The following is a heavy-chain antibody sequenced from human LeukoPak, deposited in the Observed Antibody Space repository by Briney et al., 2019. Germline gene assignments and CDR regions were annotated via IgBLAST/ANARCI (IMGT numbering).Heavy chain of an antibody. CDR1: GFTFSDYY. D-gene: IGHD2-21*01. V-gene: IGHV3-11*01. CDR2: ISSSGSTI. CDR3: ASVSLFNWFDP. Sequence: GGSLRLSCAASGFTFSDYYMSWIRQAPGKGLEWVSYISSSGSTIYYADSVKGRFTISRDNAKNSLYLQMNSLRAEDTAVYYCASVSLFNWFDPWGQGTLVTVSS. J-gene: IGHJ5*02.